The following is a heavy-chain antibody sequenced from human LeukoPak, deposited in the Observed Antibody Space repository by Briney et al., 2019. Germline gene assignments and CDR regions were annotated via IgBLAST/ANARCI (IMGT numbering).Heavy chain of an antibody. V-gene: IGHV3-74*01. CDR3: ATKQWLAPPPDS. J-gene: IGHJ4*02. CDR2: INTDGTVT. CDR1: GFTFSKYW. D-gene: IGHD6-19*01. Sequence: PGGSLRLSCAASGFTFSKYWMIWVRQAPGKRLKSVSRINTDGTVTTYADSVKGRFTVSRDNADNTMFLQMNSVRDEDTAVYYCATKQWLAPPPDSWGQGTPVTVSS.